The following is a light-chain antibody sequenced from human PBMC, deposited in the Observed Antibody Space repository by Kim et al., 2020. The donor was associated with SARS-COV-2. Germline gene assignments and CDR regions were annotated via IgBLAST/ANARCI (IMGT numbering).Light chain of an antibody. CDR2: KAS. J-gene: IGKJ1*01. CDR1: QSISSL. Sequence: DIQMTQSPSTLSASIGDRVTITCRASQSISSLLAWYQQEPGKAPKLLIYKASSLESGVPSRFSGSGSGTEFTRTISSLQPDDFATYYCQQYNSYSPETFGQGTKVDIK. CDR3: QQYNSYSPET. V-gene: IGKV1-5*03.